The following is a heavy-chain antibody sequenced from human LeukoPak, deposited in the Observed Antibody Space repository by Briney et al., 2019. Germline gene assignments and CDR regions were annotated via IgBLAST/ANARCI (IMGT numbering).Heavy chain of an antibody. J-gene: IGHJ4*02. CDR1: GYSFTTYW. CDR3: ARRYCGGDCYRFRVPYYFDY. CDR2: IYPGDSDT. D-gene: IGHD2-21*02. V-gene: IGHV5-51*01. Sequence: GESLKISCKGSGYSFTTYWIGWVRQMPGKGLEWMGIIYPGDSDTRYSPSFQGQVTISADKSISTAYLQWSSLKASDTAMYYCARRYCGGDCYRFRVPYYFDYWGQGTLVTVSS.